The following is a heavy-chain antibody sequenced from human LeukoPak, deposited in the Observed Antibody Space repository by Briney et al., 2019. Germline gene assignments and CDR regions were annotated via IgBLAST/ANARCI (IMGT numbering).Heavy chain of an antibody. CDR2: IYYSGST. CDR3: ARHSGSYVGDAFDI. Sequence: SETLSLTCTVSGGSISSSSYYWGWIRQPPGKGLEWIGSIYYSGSTYYNPSLKSRVTISVDTSKNQFSLKLSSVTAADTAVYYCARHSGSYVGDAFDIWGQGTMVTVSS. CDR1: GGSISSSSYY. V-gene: IGHV4-39*07. D-gene: IGHD1-26*01. J-gene: IGHJ3*02.